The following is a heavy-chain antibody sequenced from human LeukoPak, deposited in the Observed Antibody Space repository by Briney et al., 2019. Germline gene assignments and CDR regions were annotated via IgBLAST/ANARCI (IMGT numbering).Heavy chain of an antibody. Sequence: SETLSLTCAVSGGSISSNNWWIWVRQSPEKGLEWIREIYHDGSTNYNPSLKSRVTISMDKSKNQLSLKLNFVTAADTAVYYCARGWGRGPAATYYYYMDVWGKGTTVTVSS. CDR2: IYHDGST. CDR1: GGSISSNNW. D-gene: IGHD2-2*01. V-gene: IGHV4-4*02. J-gene: IGHJ6*03. CDR3: ARGWGRGPAATYYYYMDV.